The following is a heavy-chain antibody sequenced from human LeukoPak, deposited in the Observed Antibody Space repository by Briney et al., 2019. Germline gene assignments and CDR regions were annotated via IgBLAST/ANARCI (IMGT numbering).Heavy chain of an antibody. J-gene: IGHJ6*02. D-gene: IGHD5-18*01. CDR3: AREGYSYPYYYYGMDV. CDR1: GGSISSYY. Sequence: SETLSLTCTVSGGSISSYYRSWIRQPPGKGLEWIGYIYYSGSTNYNPSLKSRVTISVDTSKNQFSLKLSSVTAADTAVYYCAREGYSYPYYYYGMDVWGQGTTVTVSS. V-gene: IGHV4-59*01. CDR2: IYYSGST.